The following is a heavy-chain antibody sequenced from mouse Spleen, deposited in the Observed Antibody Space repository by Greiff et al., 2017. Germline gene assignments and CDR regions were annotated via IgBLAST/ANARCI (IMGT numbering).Heavy chain of an antibody. J-gene: IGHJ4*01. CDR2: INPGSGGT. Sequence: QVQLQQSGAELVRPGTSVKVSCKASGYAFTNYLIEWVKQRPGQGLEWIGVINPGSGGTNYNEKFKGKATLTADKSSSTAYMQLSSLTSEDSAVYFCARRGARATNYYAMDYWGQGTSVTVSS. CDR1: GYAFTNYL. V-gene: IGHV1-54*01. D-gene: IGHD3-1*01. CDR3: ARRGARATNYYAMDY.